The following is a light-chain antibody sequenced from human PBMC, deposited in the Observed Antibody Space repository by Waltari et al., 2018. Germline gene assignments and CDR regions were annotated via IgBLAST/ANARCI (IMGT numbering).Light chain of an antibody. CDR1: QSIRNW. Sequence: DIQMTQSPSTLSASVGDRVTISCRASQSIRNWFAWYQQKPGKAPNLLLSKLSNLESGVPSRFSGSGSGTEFTLTISSLQPDDFATYYCLQYKSLWTFGQGTKVQTK. CDR2: KLS. V-gene: IGKV1-5*03. J-gene: IGKJ1*01. CDR3: LQYKSLWT.